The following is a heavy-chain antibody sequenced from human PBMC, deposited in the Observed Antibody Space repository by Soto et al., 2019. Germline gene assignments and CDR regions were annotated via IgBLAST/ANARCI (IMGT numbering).Heavy chain of an antibody. J-gene: IGHJ4*02. Sequence: SSETLSLTCTVSGGSISSYYWSWIRQPPGKGLEWIGYIYYSGSTNYNPSLKSRVTISVDTSKNQFSLKLSSVTAADTAVYYCARLYSSYAPFDYWGQGTLVTVSS. CDR2: IYYSGST. CDR3: ARLYSSYAPFDY. CDR1: GGSISSYY. D-gene: IGHD6-6*01. V-gene: IGHV4-59*08.